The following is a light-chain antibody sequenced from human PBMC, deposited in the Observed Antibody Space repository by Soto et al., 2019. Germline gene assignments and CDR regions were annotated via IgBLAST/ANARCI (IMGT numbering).Light chain of an antibody. J-gene: IGLJ1*01. CDR3: KSYTSRSTYV. V-gene: IGLV2-14*03. Sequence: QSALTQPASVSGSPGQSITISCTGTSSDVGGYNSVSWYQHHPGKAPKLMIYDASNRSSGVSSRFSGSKSDNTASLTISGLQAEDEADYYCKSYTSRSTYVFGTGTKLTVL. CDR2: DAS. CDR1: SSDVGGYNS.